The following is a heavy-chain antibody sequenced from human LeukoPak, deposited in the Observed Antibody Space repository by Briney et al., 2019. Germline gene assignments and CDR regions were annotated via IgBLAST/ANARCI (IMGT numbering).Heavy chain of an antibody. CDR2: SSGSGGKT. D-gene: IGHD4-17*01. V-gene: IGHV3-23*01. CDR1: GFIFSSYV. J-gene: IGHJ6*02. CDR3: AKEATVTTQYHFYGMDL. Sequence: GASLRLCCAASGFIFSSYVVSWVRQAAGEGLELVSGSSGSGGKTYYADSVKGRFTISRGNSKNTLYLQMNRLRAEDTAVYYCAKEATVTTQYHFYGMDLWGQGTTVTVSS.